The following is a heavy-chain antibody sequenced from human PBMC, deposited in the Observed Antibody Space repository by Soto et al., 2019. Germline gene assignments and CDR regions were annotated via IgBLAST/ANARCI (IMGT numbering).Heavy chain of an antibody. Sequence: QITLKESGPTLVKPTQTLTLTCTFSGFSLSTYGVGVGWIRQPPGKALEWLALIYWDDDVHYSPFLKSRLTITKGTYKNQVVLTMTNMDPVDTGTYFCAHRRGYGDLDYWGQGTLVTVSS. CDR1: GFSLSTYGVG. J-gene: IGHJ4*02. V-gene: IGHV2-5*02. CDR2: IYWDDDV. CDR3: AHRRGYGDLDY. D-gene: IGHD4-17*01.